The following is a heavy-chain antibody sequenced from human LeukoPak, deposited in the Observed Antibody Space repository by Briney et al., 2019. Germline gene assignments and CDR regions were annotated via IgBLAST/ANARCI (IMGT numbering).Heavy chain of an antibody. V-gene: IGHV4-31*03. CDR2: IYYSGST. J-gene: IGHJ4*02. Sequence: SETLSLTCTVSGGSISSGGYYWSWIRQHPGKGLEWIGYIYYSGSTYYNPSLKSRVTISVDTSKNQFSLKLSSVTAADTAVYYCASQSSTYFDYWGQGTLVTVSS. D-gene: IGHD6-13*01. CDR3: ASQSSTYFDY. CDR1: GGSISSGGYY.